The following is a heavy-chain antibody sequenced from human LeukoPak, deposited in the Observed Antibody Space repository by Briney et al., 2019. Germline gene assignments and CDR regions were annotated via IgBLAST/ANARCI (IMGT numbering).Heavy chain of an antibody. CDR2: IRSKVNSYAT. V-gene: IGHV3-73*01. CDR3: TRPSSIFKYGMDV. J-gene: IGHJ6*02. D-gene: IGHD3-3*01. Sequence: GGSLRLSCAASGFTFSGSAMHWVRQASGKGLECVGRIRSKVNSYATAYAESVKGRFTISRDDSKNTAYLQMNSLKIEDTAVYYCTRPSSIFKYGMDVWGQGTTVTVSS. CDR1: GFTFSGSA.